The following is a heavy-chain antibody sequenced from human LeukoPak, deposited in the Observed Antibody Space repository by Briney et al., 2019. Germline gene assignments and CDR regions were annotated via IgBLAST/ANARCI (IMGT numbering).Heavy chain of an antibody. CDR3: ASNTGD. J-gene: IGHJ4*02. V-gene: IGHV3-30*03. CDR2: ISYDGSNR. Sequence: SGGSLRLSCAASGFIFSNFDMHWIRQAPGKGLEWVAVISYDGSNRYYADSVKGRFTISRDNSKSTLYLQVDSLRAEDTAVYYCASNTGDWGQGTLVTVSS. CDR1: GFIFSNFD. D-gene: IGHD1-14*01.